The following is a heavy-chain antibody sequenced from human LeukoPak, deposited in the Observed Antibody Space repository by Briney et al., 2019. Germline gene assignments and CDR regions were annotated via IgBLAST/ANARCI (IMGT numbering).Heavy chain of an antibody. J-gene: IGHJ4*02. CDR3: AKDGGGNYYDSSGYYFPDY. CDR2: ISGSGGST. CDR1: GFTFSSYA. D-gene: IGHD3-22*01. Sequence: GGSLRLSCAASGFTFSSYAMSWVRQAPGKGLEWVSAISGSGGSTYYADSVKGRFTISRDNSKSTLYLQMNSLRAEDTAVYYCAKDGGGNYYDSSGYYFPDYWGQGTLVTVSS. V-gene: IGHV3-23*01.